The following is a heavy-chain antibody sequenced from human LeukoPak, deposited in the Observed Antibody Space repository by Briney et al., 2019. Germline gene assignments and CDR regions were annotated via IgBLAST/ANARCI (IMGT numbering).Heavy chain of an antibody. Sequence: GGSLRLSCAASGFTFSSYAMHWVRQAPGKGLEYVSAISSNGGSTYYANSVKGRFTISRDNSKNTLYLQMGSLRAEDMAVYYCASGDYGGYDFDYWGQGTLVTVSS. CDR3: ASGDYGGYDFDY. J-gene: IGHJ4*02. D-gene: IGHD4/OR15-4a*01. CDR2: ISSNGGST. V-gene: IGHV3-64*01. CDR1: GFTFSSYA.